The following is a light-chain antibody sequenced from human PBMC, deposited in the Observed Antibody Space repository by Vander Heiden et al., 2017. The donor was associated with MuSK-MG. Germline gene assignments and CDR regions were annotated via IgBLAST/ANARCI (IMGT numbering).Light chain of an antibody. CDR2: STS. V-gene: IGLV7-43*01. Sequence: QTVVTQEPSLTVSPGGTVTLTCASSTGAAPSGYYPNWFQQKPGQELRELIYSTSNTHARTPARFSCSRRGGKAALTLSGVQSEDEAEYYCLLYDGDHVVFGGGTKLTVL. CDR3: LLYDGDHVV. CDR1: TGAAPSGYY. J-gene: IGLJ2*01.